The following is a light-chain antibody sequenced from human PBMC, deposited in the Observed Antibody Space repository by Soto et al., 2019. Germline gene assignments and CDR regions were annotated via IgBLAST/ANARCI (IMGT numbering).Light chain of an antibody. CDR1: QSVSSNS. J-gene: IGKJ1*01. V-gene: IGKV3-20*01. CDR3: LQYGDSPPT. CDR2: GTS. Sequence: EIVLTQSPGTLSLSPGESATLSCRASQSVSSNSLAWYRRNPGQPPSLLIYGTSTRATDIPHRFSGSGSGTDFTLTITRLEPEDFAVYFCLQYGDSPPTFGQGTKVEVK.